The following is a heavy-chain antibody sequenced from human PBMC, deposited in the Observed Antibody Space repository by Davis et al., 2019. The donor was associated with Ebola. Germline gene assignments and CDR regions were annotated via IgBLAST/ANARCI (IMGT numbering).Heavy chain of an antibody. D-gene: IGHD4-11*01. J-gene: IGHJ6*02. CDR3: ARTNSNYYYYGMDV. CDR1: GFSLSTSGVG. Sequence: SGPTLVKPTQTLTLTCTFSGFSLSTSGVGVGWIRQPPGKALEWLALIYWDDDKRYSPSLKSRLTITKDTSKNQVVLTMTNMDPVDTATYYCARTNSNYYYYGMDVWGQGTTVTVSS. CDR2: IYWDDDK. V-gene: IGHV2-5*02.